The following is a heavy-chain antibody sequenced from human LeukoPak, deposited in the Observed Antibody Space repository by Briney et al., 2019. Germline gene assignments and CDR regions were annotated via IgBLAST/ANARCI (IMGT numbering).Heavy chain of an antibody. J-gene: IGHJ4*02. Sequence: GGSLKLSCVASGFTFNTYTMNWVRQAPGKGLEWVAVIWYDGSKKNYADSVKGRFTISRDNSKNTLYLQMNSLRAEDTAVYYCARDRLSYADYTFDYWGQGTLVTVSS. CDR3: ARDRLSYADYTFDY. CDR2: IWYDGSKK. CDR1: GFTFNTYT. D-gene: IGHD4-17*01. V-gene: IGHV3-33*08.